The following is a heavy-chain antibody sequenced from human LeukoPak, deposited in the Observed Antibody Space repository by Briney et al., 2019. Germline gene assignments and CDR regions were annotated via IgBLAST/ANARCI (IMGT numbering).Heavy chain of an antibody. V-gene: IGHV3-21*01. Sequence: GGSLRLSCAASGFTFSSYSMNWLRQAPGKGLEWVSSISSSSSYIYYADSVKGRFTISRDNAKNSLYLPMNSLRAEDTAVYYCARETYQGWFDPWGQGTLVTVSS. CDR3: ARETYQGWFDP. CDR2: ISSSSSYI. D-gene: IGHD2-2*01. CDR1: GFTFSSYS. J-gene: IGHJ5*02.